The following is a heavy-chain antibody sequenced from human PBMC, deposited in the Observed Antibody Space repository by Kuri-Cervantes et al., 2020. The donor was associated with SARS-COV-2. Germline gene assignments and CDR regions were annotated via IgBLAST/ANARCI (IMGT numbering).Heavy chain of an antibody. V-gene: IGHV4-4*02. CDR1: GGSISSSNW. CDR2: IYHSGST. Sequence: SETLSLTCAVSGGSISSSNWWSWVRQPPGKGLEWIGEIYHSGSTNYNPSLKSRVTISVDKSKNQFSLKLSSVTAADTAVYYCARHHYDFWSGYYPYYFDYWGQGTLVTVSS. J-gene: IGHJ4*02. D-gene: IGHD3-3*01. CDR3: ARHHYDFWSGYYPYYFDY.